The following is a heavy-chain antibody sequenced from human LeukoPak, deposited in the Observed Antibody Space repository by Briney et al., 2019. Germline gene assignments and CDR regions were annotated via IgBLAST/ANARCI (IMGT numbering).Heavy chain of an antibody. CDR2: IYYISNT. CDR3: ARGPYYGSGSQFDY. V-gene: IGHV4-61*08. Sequence: PSETLSLTCTVSGASVGSAGYHWSWIRQPPGGGLEWIGYIYYISNTNYNPSLKSRVTMSVDPSKNQFSLKLNSVTAADTAVYYCARGPYYGSGSQFDYWGQGTLVTVSS. CDR1: GASVGSAGYH. J-gene: IGHJ4*02. D-gene: IGHD3-10*01.